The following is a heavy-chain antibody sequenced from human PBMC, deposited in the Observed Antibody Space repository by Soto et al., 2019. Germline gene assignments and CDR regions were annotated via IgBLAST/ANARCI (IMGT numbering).Heavy chain of an antibody. Sequence: EVQLLESGGGLVQPGGSLRLSCAASGFTFSNYAMSWVRQAPGKGLEWVSGIGGRGTSAYYADSVKGRFAISRDNSEITVCLQLNSLSADDTAVSFCAKSRYVDRSGEFYDFWGKGALVTVS. CDR3: AKSRYVDRSGEFYDF. CDR1: GFTFSNYA. CDR2: IGGRGTSA. J-gene: IGHJ4*02. D-gene: IGHD3-22*01. V-gene: IGHV3-23*01.